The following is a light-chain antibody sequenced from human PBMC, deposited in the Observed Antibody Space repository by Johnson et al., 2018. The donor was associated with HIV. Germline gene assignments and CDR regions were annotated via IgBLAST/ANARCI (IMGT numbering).Light chain of an antibody. J-gene: IGLJ1*01. CDR2: DNN. V-gene: IGLV1-51*01. CDR1: IANIGNNY. Sequence: QSVLTQPPSVSAAPGQRVTISCSGGIANIGNNYVSWYQQVPGAAPKLLIYDNNKRPSGIPDRFSGSKSGTSATLGITGLQTGDAADYYCGTWDSSLSAGRYVFGTGTKVTVL. CDR3: GTWDSSLSAGRYV.